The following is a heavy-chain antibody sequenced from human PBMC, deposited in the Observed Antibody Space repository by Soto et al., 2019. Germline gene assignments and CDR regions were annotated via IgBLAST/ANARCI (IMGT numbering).Heavy chain of an antibody. CDR2: VYYRGRS. CDR1: GGSVTNSSYY. D-gene: IGHD1-26*01. J-gene: IGHJ4*02. CDR3: VRQGATVITQAYFDY. Sequence: PSETLSLTCTVSGGSVTNSSYYGGWIRQSPEKGLEWIRSVYYRGRSYSKASVKSRVTISVDTSKNRYSLNLNSVTASDTAVYFCVRQGATVITQAYFDYWGQGAMVTVSS. V-gene: IGHV4-39*01.